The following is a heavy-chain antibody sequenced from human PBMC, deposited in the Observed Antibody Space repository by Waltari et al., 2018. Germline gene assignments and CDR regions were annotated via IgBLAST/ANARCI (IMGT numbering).Heavy chain of an antibody. J-gene: IGHJ6*02. Sequence: VQLLESGGGLAQPGGSLSLSCVASGFTFNSYAMSGVRQAPGKGLEWVAIISYDGSDKQSADSVKGRFTISRDNSKNTLYLQMDSLRAEDTAVYFCAKDRGDASGHYYYYGMDVWGQGTTVTVSS. CDR3: AKDRGDASGHYYYYGMDV. V-gene: IGHV3-30*18. D-gene: IGHD3-16*01. CDR2: ISYDGSDK. CDR1: GFTFNSYA.